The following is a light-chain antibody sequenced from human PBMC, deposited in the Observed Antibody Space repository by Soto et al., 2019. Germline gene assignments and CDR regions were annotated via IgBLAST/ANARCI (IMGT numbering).Light chain of an antibody. CDR1: QSVETF. J-gene: IGKJ4*01. Sequence: EVVMSQSPAIQSISPGERATLSCRASQSVETFLAWFQHKAGQAPRLLIFGASTRAAGVPARFSGGGSGTEFTLTIDSLRSEDFAVYSCQQYHAWPPGTFGGGTKVDIK. CDR2: GAS. V-gene: IGKV3-15*01. CDR3: QQYHAWPPGT.